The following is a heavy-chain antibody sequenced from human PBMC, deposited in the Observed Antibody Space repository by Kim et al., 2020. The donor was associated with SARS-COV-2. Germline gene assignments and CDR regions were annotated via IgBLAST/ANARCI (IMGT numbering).Heavy chain of an antibody. CDR2: ISGTHGYT. Sequence: GSLRLSCAASGFTFSDYYMSWIRQTPEKGLEWLSYISGTHGYTNYADSVKGRFTISRDNAKNSLYLQMNSLTAEDTAVYYCARDRVGIFYFDLWGRGTLVTVSS. J-gene: IGHJ2*01. CDR1: GFTFSDYY. V-gene: IGHV3-11*06. CDR3: ARDRVGIFYFDL. D-gene: IGHD1-26*01.